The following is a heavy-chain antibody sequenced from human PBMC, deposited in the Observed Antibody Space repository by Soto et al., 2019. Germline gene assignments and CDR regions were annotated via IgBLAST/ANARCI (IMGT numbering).Heavy chain of an antibody. J-gene: IGHJ4*02. CDR3: ARTAGGGYTYGYDY. V-gene: IGHV3-48*03. Sequence: ESGGGLVQPGGSLRLSCAASGFTFSTYEMNWVRQAPGKGLECLSYISSSGTTIYYADSVKGRFTISRDNAKNSLYLQMNNLIAEDTAVYFCARTAGGGYTYGYDYWGQGTLVTVSS. D-gene: IGHD5-18*01. CDR1: GFTFSTYE. CDR2: ISSSGTTI.